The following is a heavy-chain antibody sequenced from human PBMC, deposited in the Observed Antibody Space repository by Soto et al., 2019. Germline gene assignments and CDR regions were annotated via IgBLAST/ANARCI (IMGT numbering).Heavy chain of an antibody. J-gene: IGHJ4*01. CDR3: TTEXPGYCSSTSCSHFDY. D-gene: IGHD2-2*01. CDR1: GFTFTNAW. CDR2: IKSKTDGGTT. V-gene: IGHV3-15*01. Sequence: PGGSLRLSCAASGFTFTNAWMSWVRQAPGKGLEWVGRIKSKTDGGTTDYAAPVKGRFTISRDDSKNTLYLQMNSLKAEDTAVYYCTTEXPGYCSSTSCSHFDYWGQGALVTVSS.